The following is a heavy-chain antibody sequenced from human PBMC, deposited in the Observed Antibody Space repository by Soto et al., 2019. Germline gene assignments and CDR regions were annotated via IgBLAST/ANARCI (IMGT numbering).Heavy chain of an antibody. J-gene: IGHJ3*02. CDR3: AGRANDAFDI. Sequence: QVQLVESGGGLVKPGRSLRLACAASGFMFRDYYMSWIRQAPGKGLEWVSYITGSSSTIYYADSVKGRFTISRANAENSLFLQMTSLRAEDTAVYYCAGRANDAFDIWGEGTMIIVSS. V-gene: IGHV3-11*01. CDR2: ITGSSSTI. CDR1: GFMFRDYY.